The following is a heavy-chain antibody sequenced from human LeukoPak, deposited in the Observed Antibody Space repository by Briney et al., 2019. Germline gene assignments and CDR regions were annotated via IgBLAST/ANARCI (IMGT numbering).Heavy chain of an antibody. CDR2: INHSGST. V-gene: IGHV4-34*01. CDR1: GGSFSDYY. D-gene: IGHD6-19*01. J-gene: IGHJ4*02. Sequence: SETLSLTCAVYGGSFSDYYWTWIRQPPGKGLEWIGEINHSGSTNYNPSLKSRVTISVDTSKNQFSLKLSSVTAADTAVYYCARPEGIAVAIDYWGQGTLVTVSS. CDR3: ARPEGIAVAIDY.